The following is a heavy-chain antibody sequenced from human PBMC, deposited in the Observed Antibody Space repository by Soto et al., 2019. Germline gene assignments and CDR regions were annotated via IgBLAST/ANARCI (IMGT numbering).Heavy chain of an antibody. D-gene: IGHD6-13*01. J-gene: IGHJ6*02. Sequence: GPTLVNPTQTLTLTCTFSGFSLSTSGMCVSWIRQPPGKALEWLAPIDWDDDKYYSTSLKTRLTISKDTSKNQVVLTMTNMDPVDTATYYCARITRQFSSSWYSYYYGMDVWGQGTTVTVSS. CDR3: ARITRQFSSSWYSYYYGMDV. CDR2: IDWDDDK. V-gene: IGHV2-70*01. CDR1: GFSLSTSGMC.